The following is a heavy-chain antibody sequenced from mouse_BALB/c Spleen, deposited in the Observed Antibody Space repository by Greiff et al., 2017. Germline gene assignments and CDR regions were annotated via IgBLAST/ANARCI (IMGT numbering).Heavy chain of an antibody. CDR2: ISSGRST. J-gene: IGHJ1*01. CDR3: ARGLYYYGSSSYWYFDV. CDR1: GFTFSSYA. Sequence: EVKLVESGGGLVKPGGSLKLSCAASGFTFSSYAMSWVRQTPEKRLEWVGSISSGRSTYNPDSVKGRFTISRDNARNILYLQMSSLRSEDTAMYYCARGLYYYGSSSYWYFDVWGAGTTVTVSS. V-gene: IGHV5-6-5*01. D-gene: IGHD1-1*01.